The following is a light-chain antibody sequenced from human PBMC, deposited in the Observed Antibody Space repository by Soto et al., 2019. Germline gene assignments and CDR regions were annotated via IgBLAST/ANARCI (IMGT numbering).Light chain of an antibody. CDR1: QAISSF. CDR3: QQYKYYST. Sequence: DIQMTQSPSTLSASVGDRVTITCRASQAISSFLAWYQQKPGRAPKLLIYTASTLESGIPSRFSGSGSGTDFTLTISSLQPDDFATYYCQQYKYYSTFGQGTKVDI. J-gene: IGKJ2*01. V-gene: IGKV1-5*03. CDR2: TAS.